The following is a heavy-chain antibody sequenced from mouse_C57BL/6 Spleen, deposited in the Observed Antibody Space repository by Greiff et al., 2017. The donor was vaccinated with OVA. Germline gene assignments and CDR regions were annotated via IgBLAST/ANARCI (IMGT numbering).Heavy chain of an antibody. CDR1: GYTFTSYW. V-gene: IGHV1-52*01. D-gene: IGHD2-3*01. CDR3: ARGGGYYDWYFDV. CDR2: IDPSDSET. Sequence: VQLQQPGAELVRPGSSVKLSCKASGYTFTSYWMHWVKQRPIQGLEWIGNIDPSDSETHYNQKFKDKATLTVDKSSSTAYMQLSSLTSEDSAVYYCARGGGYYDWYFDVGGTGTTVTVSS. J-gene: IGHJ1*03.